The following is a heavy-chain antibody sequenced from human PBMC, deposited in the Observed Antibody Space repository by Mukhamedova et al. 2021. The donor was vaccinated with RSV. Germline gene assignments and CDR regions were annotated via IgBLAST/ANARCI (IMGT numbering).Heavy chain of an antibody. V-gene: IGHV5-51*01. Sequence: GDSDTRYSPSFQGQVTISADKSISTAYLQWSSLKASDTAMYYCARPGSTSDFDYRGQGTLVTVSS. D-gene: IGHD2-2*01. CDR3: ARPGSTSDFDY. CDR2: GDSDT. J-gene: IGHJ4*02.